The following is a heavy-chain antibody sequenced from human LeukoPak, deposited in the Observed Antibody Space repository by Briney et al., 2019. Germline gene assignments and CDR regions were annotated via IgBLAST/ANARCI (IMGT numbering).Heavy chain of an antibody. Sequence: SETLSLTCTVPGGSISSYYWSWIRQPPGKGLEWIGYIYYSGSTNYNPSLKSRVTISVDTSKNQFSLKLSSVTAADTAVYYCARGHSGYDEWYFDYWGQGTLVTVSS. J-gene: IGHJ4*02. CDR3: ARGHSGYDEWYFDY. D-gene: IGHD5-12*01. CDR2: IYYSGST. CDR1: GGSISSYY. V-gene: IGHV4-59*01.